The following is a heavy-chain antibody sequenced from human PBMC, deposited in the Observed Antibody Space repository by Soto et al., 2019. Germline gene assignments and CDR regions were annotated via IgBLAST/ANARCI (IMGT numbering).Heavy chain of an antibody. J-gene: IGHJ4*02. V-gene: IGHV3-23*01. D-gene: IGHD3-10*01. Sequence: GGSLRLSCAASGFTFSNYAMNWVRQAPGKGLGWVSGISDGGGDTYYADSVKGRFTISRDNSKNTLYLQMTSLRAEDTAVYHCAKDHFGSGSYRFDYWGQGTLVTAPQ. CDR2: ISDGGGDT. CDR3: AKDHFGSGSYRFDY. CDR1: GFTFSNYA.